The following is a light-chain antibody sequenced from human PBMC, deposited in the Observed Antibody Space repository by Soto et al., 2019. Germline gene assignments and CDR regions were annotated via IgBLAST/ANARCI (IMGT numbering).Light chain of an antibody. V-gene: IGKV3-20*01. CDR1: QSVSGY. CDR3: QQYGSSPPIT. Sequence: EIVLTQSPSTLSLSPGERATLSCRASQSVSGYLAWYQQKPGQAPRLLIYGASSRATGIPDRFSGSGSGTDFTLTISRLEPEDFAVYYCQQYGSSPPITFGQGARLEI. J-gene: IGKJ5*01. CDR2: GAS.